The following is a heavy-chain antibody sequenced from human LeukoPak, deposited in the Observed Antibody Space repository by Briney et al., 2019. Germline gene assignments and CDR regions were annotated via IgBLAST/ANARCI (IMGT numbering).Heavy chain of an antibody. V-gene: IGHV3-21*01. D-gene: IGHD2-15*01. CDR2: ISNSGIYI. Sequence: GGSLRLSCAASGFIFSSYSMNWVRQAPGKGLEWVSSISNSGIYIFYADSVKGRFTMSRDNGKNSLFLQMNSLRAEDTAVYFCARHMTPESTTPYYYGMDVWGRGTTVTVSS. J-gene: IGHJ6*02. CDR3: ARHMTPESTTPYYYGMDV. CDR1: GFIFSSYS.